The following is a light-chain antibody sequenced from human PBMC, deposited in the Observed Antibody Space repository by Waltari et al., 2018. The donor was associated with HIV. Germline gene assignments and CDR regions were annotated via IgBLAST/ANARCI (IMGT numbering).Light chain of an antibody. CDR3: QSYDSSLNIWV. Sequence: QSVLTQPPSVSGAPGQRVTVSCTGGSSNIGAGYSVHWYQQLPGAVPKLVIFCTTNRPSGFPARFSGSQSGASAFLAITGLQAADEADYFCQSYDSSLNIWVFGGGTKVTVL. V-gene: IGLV1-40*01. J-gene: IGLJ3*02. CDR2: CTT. CDR1: SSNIGAGYS.